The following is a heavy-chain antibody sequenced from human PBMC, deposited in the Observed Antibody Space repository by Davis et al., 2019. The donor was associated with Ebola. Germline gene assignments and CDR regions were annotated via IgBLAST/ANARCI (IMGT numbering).Heavy chain of an antibody. CDR1: GFTFSSYA. CDR2: ISSNGGST. D-gene: IGHD3-3*01. CDR3: VKDHDYDFWSGYYFDY. V-gene: IGHV3-64D*08. Sequence: GESLKISCSASGFTFSSYAMHWVRQAPGKGLEYVSAISSNGGSTYYADSVKGRFTISRDNSKNTLYLQMSSLRAEDTAVYYCVKDHDYDFWSGYYFDYWGQGTLDTVSS. J-gene: IGHJ4*02.